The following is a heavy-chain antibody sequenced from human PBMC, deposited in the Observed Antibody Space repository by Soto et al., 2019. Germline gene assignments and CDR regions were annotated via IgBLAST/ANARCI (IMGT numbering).Heavy chain of an antibody. CDR1: GFTFSSYA. CDR3: ARDIALQHYYYYGMDV. D-gene: IGHD6-13*01. J-gene: IGHJ6*02. CDR2: ISYDGSNK. V-gene: IGHV3-30-3*01. Sequence: LRLSCAASGFTFSSYAMHWVRQAPGKGLEWVAVISYDGSNKYYADSVKGRFTISRDNSKNTLYLQMNSLRAEDTAVYYCARDIALQHYYYYGMDVWGQGTTVTVSS.